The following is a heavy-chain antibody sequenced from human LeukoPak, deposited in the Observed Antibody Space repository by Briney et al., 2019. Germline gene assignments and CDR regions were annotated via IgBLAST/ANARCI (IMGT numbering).Heavy chain of an antibody. J-gene: IGHJ4*02. V-gene: IGHV3-23*01. CDR2: ISGSGGST. CDR1: VFTFSSYA. CDR3: AKSAGYFGSGSYANDKYYFDC. D-gene: IGHD3-10*01. Sequence: GGALRHSCEASVFTFSSYAMSAVRQAPGKGLERASTISGSGGSTYYADYVKGQFTISRDDCKSTLYLQMNLLRAEDTAVYYCAKSAGYFGSGSYANDKYYFDCWGQGTLVSVCS.